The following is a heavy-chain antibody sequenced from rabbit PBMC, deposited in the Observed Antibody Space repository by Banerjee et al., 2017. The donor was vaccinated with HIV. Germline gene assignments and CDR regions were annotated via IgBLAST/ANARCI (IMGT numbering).Heavy chain of an antibody. Sequence: QEQLVESGGGLVQPEGSLTLTCKASGFSFSSSYLICWVRQAPGKGLEWIACIGAGSSGSTSYASWAKGRFTISKTSSTTVTLQMTSLTAADTATYFCARDRHASSSGHYSLYYGMDLWGPGTLVTVS. CDR1: GFSFSSSYL. CDR2: IGAGSSGST. V-gene: IGHV1S45*01. J-gene: IGHJ6*01. CDR3: ARDRHASSSGHYSLYYGMDL. D-gene: IGHD1-1*01.